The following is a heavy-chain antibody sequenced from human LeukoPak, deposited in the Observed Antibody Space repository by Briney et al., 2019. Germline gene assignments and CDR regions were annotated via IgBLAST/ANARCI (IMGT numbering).Heavy chain of an antibody. CDR2: IFHFGST. D-gene: IGHD5-12*01. J-gene: IGHJ3*02. CDR1: GGSISSNNW. V-gene: IGHV4-4*02. Sequence: PSGTLSLTCAVSGGSISSNNWRIWVRQPPGKGLEWIGEIFHFGSTNYNPSLKSRVTISVDKSKNQFSLRLNSVTAADTAVYYCARSLEWLLGPGAFDIWSQGTMVTVSS. CDR3: ARSLEWLLGPGAFDI.